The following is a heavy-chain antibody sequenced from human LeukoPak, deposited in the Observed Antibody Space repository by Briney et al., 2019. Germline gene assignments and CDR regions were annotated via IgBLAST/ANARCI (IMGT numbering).Heavy chain of an antibody. CDR1: GGSFSGYY. CDR3: AMAYYYDSSGYYGTDAFDI. J-gene: IGHJ3*02. D-gene: IGHD3-22*01. CDR2: IYYSGST. Sequence: SETLSLTCAVYGGSFSGYYWSWIRQPPGRGLEWIGYIYYSGSTNYNPSLKSRVTISVDTSKNQFSLKLSSVTAADTAVYYCAMAYYYDSSGYYGTDAFDIWGQGTMVTGSS. V-gene: IGHV4-59*01.